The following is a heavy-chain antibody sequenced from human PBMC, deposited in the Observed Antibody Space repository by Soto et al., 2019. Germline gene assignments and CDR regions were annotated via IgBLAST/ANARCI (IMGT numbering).Heavy chain of an antibody. D-gene: IGHD6-13*01. J-gene: IGHJ4*02. CDR3: ARAYNASNWDY. V-gene: IGHV1-18*01. CDR2: ISAYNGAT. Sequence: ASVKVSCKTSGFTFTHYGIRWVRQAPGQGLEWMGWISAYNGATNYAQKFQDGLTMTTDASTSTAYMELRSLRSDDTAVYFCARAYNASNWDYWGQGTLVTVSS. CDR1: GFTFTHYG.